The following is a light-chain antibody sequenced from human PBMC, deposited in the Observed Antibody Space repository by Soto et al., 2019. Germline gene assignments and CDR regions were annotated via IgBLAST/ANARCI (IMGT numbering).Light chain of an antibody. CDR3: SSYAGSNNLRV. CDR2: EVS. J-gene: IGLJ1*01. Sequence: ALTQPPSASGSPGQSVTISCTGTSSDVGGYNYVSWYQQHPGKAPKLMIYEVSKRPSGVPDRFSGSKSGNTASLTVSGLQAEDEADYCCSSYAGSNNLRVFGTGTKVTVL. CDR1: SSDVGGYNY. V-gene: IGLV2-8*01.